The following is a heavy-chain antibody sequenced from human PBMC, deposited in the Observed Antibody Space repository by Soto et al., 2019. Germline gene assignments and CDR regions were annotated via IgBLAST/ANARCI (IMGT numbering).Heavy chain of an antibody. CDR1: GFTFSSYS. V-gene: IGHV3-48*02. Sequence: GGSLRLSCADSGFTFSSYSMNWVRQAPGKGLEWVSYISSSSSTIYYADSVKGRFTISRDIAKNSLYLQMNSLRDEDTAVYYSAREGIRGSYYSWFGRWGQGTLIAFSS. CDR3: AREGIRGSYYSWFGR. J-gene: IGHJ5*02. CDR2: ISSSSSTI. D-gene: IGHD1-26*01.